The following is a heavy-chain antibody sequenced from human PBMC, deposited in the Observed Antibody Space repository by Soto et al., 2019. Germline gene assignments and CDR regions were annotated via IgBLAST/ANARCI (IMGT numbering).Heavy chain of an antibody. D-gene: IGHD4-4*01. Sequence: SETLSLTCTVSGGSISSSSYYWGWIRQPPGKGLEWIGSIYYSGSTYYNPSLKSRVTISVDTSKNQFSLKLSSVTAADTAVYYCARISMTTVILMGAPDYYYYGMDVWGQGTTVTVSS. CDR1: GGSISSSSYY. J-gene: IGHJ6*02. V-gene: IGHV4-39*01. CDR3: ARISMTTVILMGAPDYYYYGMDV. CDR2: IYYSGST.